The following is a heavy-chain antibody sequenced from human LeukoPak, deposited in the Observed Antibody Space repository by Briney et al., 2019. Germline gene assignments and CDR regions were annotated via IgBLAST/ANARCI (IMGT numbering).Heavy chain of an antibody. J-gene: IGHJ4*02. V-gene: IGHV4/OR15-8*02. CDR1: GGSISSTNW. Sequence: SETLSLTCGVSGGSISSTNWWSWVRQPPGQGLEWIGEISLAGQTNYNPSLNGRVTMSLDKSSNQLSLHLTSVTAADTATYFCSRESGPFCPFGYWGQGTLVIVSS. CDR2: ISLAGQT. CDR3: SRESGPFCPFGY. D-gene: IGHD1-26*01.